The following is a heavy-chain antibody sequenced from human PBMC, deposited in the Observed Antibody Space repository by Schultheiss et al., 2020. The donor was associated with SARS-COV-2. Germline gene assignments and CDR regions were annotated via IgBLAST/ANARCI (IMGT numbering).Heavy chain of an antibody. CDR2: IYYSGST. J-gene: IGHJ4*02. D-gene: IGHD1-1*01. V-gene: IGHV4-61*10. CDR3: ARGGRAKQLGFDY. CDR1: GGSISSGDYY. Sequence: SQTLSLTCTVSGGSISSGDYYWSWIRQPAGKGLEWIGYIYYSGSTNYNPSLKSRVTISVDMSKNQFSLKLNSVTAADTALYYCARGGRAKQLGFDYWGQGTLVTVSS.